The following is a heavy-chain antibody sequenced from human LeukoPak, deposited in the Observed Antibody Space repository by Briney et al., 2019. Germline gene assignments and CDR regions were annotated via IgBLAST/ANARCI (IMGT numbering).Heavy chain of an antibody. J-gene: IGHJ4*02. V-gene: IGHV3-33*06. CDR1: GFIFSSYG. Sequence: GRSLRLSCAASGFIFSSYGMHWVRQAPGKGLEWVAVIWYDGSNKDYADSVKGRFTISRDNSKNTLYLQMNSLRAEDTAVYYCAKDREYYDSSGYYQLLDYWGQGTLVTVSS. CDR2: IWYDGSNK. CDR3: AKDREYYDSSGYYQLLDY. D-gene: IGHD3-22*01.